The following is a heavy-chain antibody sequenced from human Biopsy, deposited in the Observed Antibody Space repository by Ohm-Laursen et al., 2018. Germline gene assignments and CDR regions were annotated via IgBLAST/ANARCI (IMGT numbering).Heavy chain of an antibody. V-gene: IGHV4-59*08. CDR1: GGSISSDY. CDR3: ARGSNDFGGLYFPR. Sequence: TLSLTCTVSGGSISSDYWSWIRQSPGKGLEWIGHISHTGYTSYKSSLKSRVTISLDTSRKHFSLRLTSLAAADTAVYYCARGSNDFGGLYFPRWGQGTLLTVSS. J-gene: IGHJ4*02. D-gene: IGHD4-23*01. CDR2: ISHTGYT.